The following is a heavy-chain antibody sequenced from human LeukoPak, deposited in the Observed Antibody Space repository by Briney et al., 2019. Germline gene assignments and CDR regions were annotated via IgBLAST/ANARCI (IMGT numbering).Heavy chain of an antibody. Sequence: PGGSLRLSCAASGFTFSSYAMSWVRQAPGKGLEWVPAISGSGGSTYYADSVKGRFTISRDNSKNTLYLQMNSLRAEDTALYYCAKVSRRYCSGGSCYSSHWGQGTLVTVSS. CDR2: ISGSGGST. J-gene: IGHJ4*02. D-gene: IGHD2-15*01. V-gene: IGHV3-23*01. CDR1: GFTFSSYA. CDR3: AKVSRRYCSGGSCYSSH.